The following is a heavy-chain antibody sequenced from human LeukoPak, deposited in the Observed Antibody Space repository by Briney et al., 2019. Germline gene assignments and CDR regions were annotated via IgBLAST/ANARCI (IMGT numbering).Heavy chain of an antibody. D-gene: IGHD2-15*01. V-gene: IGHV3-30*18. J-gene: IGHJ6*04. Sequence: PGRSLRLSCAASGFTFSSYGMHWVRQAPGKGLEWVAVISYDGSYKYYADSVKGRFTIFRDNSKNTLYLQMNSLRAEDADVYYCAKDSPYCSGGSCYSPYYYYGVDVWGEGSTVTVSS. CDR2: ISYDGSYK. CDR1: GFTFSSYG. CDR3: AKDSPYCSGGSCYSPYYYYGVDV.